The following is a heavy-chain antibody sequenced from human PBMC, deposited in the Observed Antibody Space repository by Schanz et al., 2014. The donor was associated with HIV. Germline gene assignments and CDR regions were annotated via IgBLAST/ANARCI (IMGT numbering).Heavy chain of an antibody. Sequence: EVQLVESGGGLVQPGGSLRLSCVASGFTFSSYWMSWVRQAPGKGLEWVANIKRDGSEKYYVDSVKGRFTISRDNAKNSLYLEMNTLRVEDTAVYYCAKGPTFGVLTPADWGQGTLVTVSS. V-gene: IGHV3-7*01. D-gene: IGHD3-3*01. CDR1: GFTFSSYW. J-gene: IGHJ4*02. CDR3: AKGPTFGVLTPAD. CDR2: IKRDGSEK.